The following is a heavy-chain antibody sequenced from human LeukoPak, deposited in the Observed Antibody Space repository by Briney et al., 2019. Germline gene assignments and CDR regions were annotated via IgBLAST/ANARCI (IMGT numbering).Heavy chain of an antibody. V-gene: IGHV4-38-2*02. J-gene: IGHJ5*02. CDR3: AREGASGGYDWGWFDP. Sequence: SETLSLTCAVSGYSISSGYYWVWIRQPPGKGLEGIATICHIGTTYYNPSLKSRVTMSVDNSKNKFSLKLNSVTAADSAVYFCAREGASGGYDWGWFDPWGQGTLVTVSS. D-gene: IGHD5-12*01. CDR1: GYSISSGYY. CDR2: ICHIGTT.